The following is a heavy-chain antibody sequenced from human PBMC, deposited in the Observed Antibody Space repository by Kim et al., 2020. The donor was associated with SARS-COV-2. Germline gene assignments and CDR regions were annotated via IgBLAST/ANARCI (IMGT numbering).Heavy chain of an antibody. CDR1: GFTFSAYA. CDR2: ISGSDGST. CDR3: ARHFGSSGSEFHH. D-gene: IGHD3-22*01. J-gene: IGHJ1*01. V-gene: IGHV3-23*01. Sequence: GGSLRLSCAASGFTFSAYAMTWVRQAPGKGLEWVSGISGSDGSTFYADSVKGWFIISRDNSKNTLHLQMNSLRAEDTAVYYCARHFGSSGSEFHHWGQGALVTVSS.